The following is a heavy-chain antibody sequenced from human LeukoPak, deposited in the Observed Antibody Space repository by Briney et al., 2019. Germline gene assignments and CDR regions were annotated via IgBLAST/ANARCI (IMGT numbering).Heavy chain of an antibody. CDR3: ARLLWDSSGYSPSIDY. CDR1: GGSISSYY. CDR2: IYTSGST. Sequence: PSETLSLTCTVSGGSISSYYWSWIRQPAGKGLEWIGRIYTSGSTNYNPSLKSRVTMSVDTSKNQFSLKLSSVTAADTAVYYCARLLWDSSGYSPSIDYWGQGTLVTVSS. J-gene: IGHJ4*02. V-gene: IGHV4-4*07. D-gene: IGHD3-22*01.